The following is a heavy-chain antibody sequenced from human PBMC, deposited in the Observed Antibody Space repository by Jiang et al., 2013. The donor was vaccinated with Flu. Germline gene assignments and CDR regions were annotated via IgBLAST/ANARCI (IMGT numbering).Heavy chain of an antibody. CDR3: ARAAGDYAYYYYGMDV. V-gene: IGHV1-2*02. CDR2: INPNSGGT. CDR1: GYTFTGYY. Sequence: SGAEVKKPGASVKVSCKASGYTFTGYYMHWVRQAPGQGLEWMGWINPNSGGTNYAQKFQGRVTMTRDTSISTAYMELSRLRSDDTAVYYCARAAGDYAYYYYGMDVWGQGTTVTVSS. J-gene: IGHJ6*02. D-gene: IGHD4-17*01.